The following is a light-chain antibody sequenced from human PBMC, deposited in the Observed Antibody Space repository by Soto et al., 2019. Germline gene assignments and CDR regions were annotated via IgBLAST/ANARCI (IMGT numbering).Light chain of an antibody. CDR2: WAS. CDR1: QSVLYSSNNKNY. Sequence: DIVMTQSPDSLAVSLGERATINCKSSQSVLYSSNNKNYLAWYQQKPGQPPKLLIYWASTRESGVPDRFSGSGSGKDFTLTISSLQAEDVAVYSCQQYYITPPTFGQGTKLEIK. J-gene: IGKJ2*01. V-gene: IGKV4-1*01. CDR3: QQYYITPPT.